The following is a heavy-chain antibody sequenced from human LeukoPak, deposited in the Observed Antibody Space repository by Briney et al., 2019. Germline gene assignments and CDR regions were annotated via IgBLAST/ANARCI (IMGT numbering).Heavy chain of an antibody. V-gene: IGHV1-46*01. CDR2: INPSGGST. CDR3: ARDSPVVPAAIFYYYYGMDV. D-gene: IGHD2-2*01. Sequence: ASVKVSCKASGYTFTSYYVHWVRQAPGHGLEWMGIINPSGGSTSYAQKFQGRVTMTRDTSTSTVYMELSSLRSEDTAVYYCARDSPVVPAAIFYYYYGMDVWGQGTTVTVSS. CDR1: GYTFTSYY. J-gene: IGHJ6*02.